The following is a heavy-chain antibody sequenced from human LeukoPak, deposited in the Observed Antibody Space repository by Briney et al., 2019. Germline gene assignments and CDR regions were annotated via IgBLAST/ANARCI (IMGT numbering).Heavy chain of an antibody. CDR1: GFTFSDYY. CDR2: ISSSGSTI. V-gene: IGHV3-11*01. J-gene: IGHJ4*02. CDR3: AKDGTISIAVAGTGKFYFDY. D-gene: IGHD6-19*01. Sequence: PGGSLRLSCAASGFTFSDYYMSWIRQAPGKGLEWVSYISSSGSTIYYADSVKGRFTISRDNSKNTLYLQMNSLRAEDTAVYYCAKDGTISIAVAGTGKFYFDYWGQGTLVTVSS.